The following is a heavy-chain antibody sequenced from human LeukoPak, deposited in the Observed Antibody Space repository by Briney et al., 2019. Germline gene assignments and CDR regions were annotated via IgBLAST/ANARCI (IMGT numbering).Heavy chain of an antibody. CDR2: IIPIFGTA. Sequence: SVKVSCKASGGTFSSYAISWVRQAPGQGLEWMGGIIPIFGTANYAQKFQGRVTITADESTSTAYMELSSLRSEDTAVYYCARMTYSSGWYPTPLLFDYWGQGTLVTVSS. CDR1: GGTFSSYA. CDR3: ARMTYSSGWYPTPLLFDY. J-gene: IGHJ4*02. D-gene: IGHD6-19*01. V-gene: IGHV1-69*13.